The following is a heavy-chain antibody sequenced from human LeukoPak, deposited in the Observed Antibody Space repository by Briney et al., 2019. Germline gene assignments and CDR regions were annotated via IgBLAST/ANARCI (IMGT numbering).Heavy chain of an antibody. D-gene: IGHD6-13*01. J-gene: IGHJ4*02. Sequence: RASVKVSCKASGYTFTGYYKHWVRQAPGQGLEWMGWINPNSGGTNYAQKFQGRVTMTRDTSISTAYMELSRLRSDDTAVYYCARAIAAAGPALGYWGQGTLVTVSS. CDR2: INPNSGGT. V-gene: IGHV1-2*02. CDR3: ARAIAAAGPALGY. CDR1: GYTFTGYY.